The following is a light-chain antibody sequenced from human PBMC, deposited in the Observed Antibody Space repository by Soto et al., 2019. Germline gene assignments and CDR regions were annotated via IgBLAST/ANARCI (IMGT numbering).Light chain of an antibody. J-gene: IGKJ1*01. Sequence: IVLTQSPGTLSLSPGERATLSCRASQSVSSTYLAWYQQKPGQAPGLLIYGASSRATGIPDRFSGSGSGTDFTLTISRLEPEDFAVYYCQQYDNSLWTFGQGTKVDIK. V-gene: IGKV3-20*01. CDR3: QQYDNSLWT. CDR1: QSVSSTY. CDR2: GAS.